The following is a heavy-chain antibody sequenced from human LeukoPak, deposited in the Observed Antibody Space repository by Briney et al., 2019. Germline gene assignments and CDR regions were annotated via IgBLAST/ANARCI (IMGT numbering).Heavy chain of an antibody. D-gene: IGHD6-19*01. CDR2: ISSSSSYI. Sequence: GGSLRLSCAASGFTFSSYSMNWVRQAPGKGLEWVSSISSSSSYIYYADSVKGRFTISRDNAKNSLYLQMNSLRAEDTAVYYCASQRVPTGWSPGYFDYWGQGTLVTVSS. V-gene: IGHV3-21*01. J-gene: IGHJ4*02. CDR3: ASQRVPTGWSPGYFDY. CDR1: GFTFSSYS.